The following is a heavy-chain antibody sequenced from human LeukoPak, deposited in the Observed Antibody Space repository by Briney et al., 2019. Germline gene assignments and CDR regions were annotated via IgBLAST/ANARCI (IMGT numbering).Heavy chain of an antibody. CDR2: IYYSGST. CDR1: GGSISSYY. V-gene: IGHV4-59*08. Sequence: PSETLSLTCTVSGGSISSYYWSWIRQPPGKGLEWIGYIYYSGSTNYNPSLKSRVTISVDTSKNQFSLKLSSVTAADTAVYYCARLWGYYGSGSTPYYFDYWGQGTLVTVSS. J-gene: IGHJ4*02. D-gene: IGHD3-10*01. CDR3: ARLWGYYGSGSTPYYFDY.